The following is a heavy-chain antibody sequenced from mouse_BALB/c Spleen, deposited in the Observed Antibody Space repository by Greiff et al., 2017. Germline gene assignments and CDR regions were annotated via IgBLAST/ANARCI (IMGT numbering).Heavy chain of an antibody. J-gene: IGHJ4*01. D-gene: IGHD2-10*02. CDR1: GYTFTSYW. CDR2: IYPSDSYT. CDR3: TRSQYGNYRNYAMDY. Sequence: VQLQQPGAELVRPGASVKLSCKASGYTFTSYWINWVKQRPGQGLEWIGNIYPSDSYTNYNQKFKDKATLTVDKSSSTAYMQLSSPTSEDSAVYYCTRSQYGNYRNYAMDYWGQGTSVTVSA. V-gene: IGHV1-69*02.